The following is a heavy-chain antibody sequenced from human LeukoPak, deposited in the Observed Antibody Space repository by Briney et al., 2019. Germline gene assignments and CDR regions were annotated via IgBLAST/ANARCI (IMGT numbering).Heavy chain of an antibody. V-gene: IGHV3-7*01. CDR1: GSTFINYW. CDR2: INQDGSEE. J-gene: IGHJ4*02. CDR3: VRDGGVSGYDLLDY. D-gene: IGHD5-12*01. Sequence: QPGGSLRLSCAASGSTFINYWMSWVRHAPGKGLECVAHINQDGSEEHYMDSVKARFIISRDNAKNSLSLQMDSLRAEDTAVYYCVRDGGVSGYDLLDYWGQGTLVTVSS.